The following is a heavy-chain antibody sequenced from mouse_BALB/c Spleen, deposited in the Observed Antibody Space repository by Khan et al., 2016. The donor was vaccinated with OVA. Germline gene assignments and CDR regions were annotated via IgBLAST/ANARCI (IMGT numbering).Heavy chain of an antibody. D-gene: IGHD1-1*01. V-gene: IGHV5-6*01. CDR2: VSTGGSYT. J-gene: IGHJ3*01. CDR1: GFTFSTHG. Sequence: EVELVESGGDLVKPGGSLKLSCAASGFTFSTHGMSWVRQTPDKRLEWVATVSTGGSYTYYPDSVKGRFTISRDNAKNTLYLQMSGLKSEDTAMLYCTRLAYYYDSEGFAYWGQGTLVTVSA. CDR3: TRLAYYYDSEGFAY.